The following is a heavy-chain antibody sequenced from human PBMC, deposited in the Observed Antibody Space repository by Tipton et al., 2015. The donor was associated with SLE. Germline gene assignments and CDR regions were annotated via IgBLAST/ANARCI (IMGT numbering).Heavy chain of an antibody. CDR3: AKDLAIAGFGMDV. V-gene: IGHV3-30*18. J-gene: IGHJ6*02. CDR2: MWYDGSYK. Sequence: SLRLSCTASGFTFSDYEMHWVRQAPGKGLEWVAVMWYDGSYKYYADSVKGRFTISRDNSKNTLYLQMNSLRAEDTAVYYCAKDLAIAGFGMDVWGQGTTVTVSS. D-gene: IGHD2-2*03. CDR1: GFTFSDYE.